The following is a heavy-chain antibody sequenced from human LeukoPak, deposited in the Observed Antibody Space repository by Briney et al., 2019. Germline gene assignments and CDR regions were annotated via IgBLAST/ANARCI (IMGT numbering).Heavy chain of an antibody. D-gene: IGHD6-19*01. V-gene: IGHV1-18*01. CDR2: ISAYNGNT. CDR1: GYTFTNYG. Sequence: ASVKVSCKASGYTFTNYGVTWVRQAPGQGLEWMGWISAYNGNTNYAQKVRGRVTMTTDASTSTAYMDLRSLRSDDTAVYYCARDAQWLTMPYDYYYYYGMDVWGQGTTVTVSS. J-gene: IGHJ6*02. CDR3: ARDAQWLTMPYDYYYYYGMDV.